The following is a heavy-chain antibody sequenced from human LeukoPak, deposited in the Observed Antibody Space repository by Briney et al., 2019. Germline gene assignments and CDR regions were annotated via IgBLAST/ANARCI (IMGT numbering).Heavy chain of an antibody. J-gene: IGHJ4*02. V-gene: IGHV3-11*01. CDR1: GFTFSDYY. CDR2: ISSSGSTI. CDR3: ARDDHAKDGGTGGSDY. D-gene: IGHD4-23*01. Sequence: GGSLRLSCAASGFTFSDYYMSWIRQAPGKGLEWVSYISSSGSTIYYADSVKGRFTISRDNSKNTLYLQMNSLRAEDTAVYYCARDDHAKDGGTGGSDYWGQGTLVTVSS.